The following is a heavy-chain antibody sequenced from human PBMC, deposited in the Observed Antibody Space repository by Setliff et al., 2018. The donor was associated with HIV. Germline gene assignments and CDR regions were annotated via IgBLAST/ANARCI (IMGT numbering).Heavy chain of an antibody. CDR1: GGSIRTNN. D-gene: IGHD3-10*01. Sequence: PSETLSLTCTVSGGSIRTNNWGWIRQPPGKGLEWIGHIYTSGSTNYNPSLKSRVTASVDTSKNQFSLKLTSVTAADTAVFYCARLRGDTMVDYWGQGTLVTVSS. CDR3: ARLRGDTMVDY. V-gene: IGHV4-4*09. J-gene: IGHJ4*02. CDR2: IYTSGST.